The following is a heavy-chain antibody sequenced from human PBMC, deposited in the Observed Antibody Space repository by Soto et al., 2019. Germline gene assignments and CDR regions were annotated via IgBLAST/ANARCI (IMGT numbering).Heavy chain of an antibody. Sequence: DVQLVESGGGSVQPGESLRLSCAASGFTFRDNWMNWVRQAPGKGLLYISRISPDGRVTIYADSVKGRFTISRDNAKNTLHLQMNSLRPEDTAVYYCTRDILFSVNDWGQGTLVTVSS. CDR3: TRDILFSVND. V-gene: IGHV3-74*01. CDR1: GFTFRDNW. D-gene: IGHD1-26*01. CDR2: ISPDGRVT. J-gene: IGHJ4*02.